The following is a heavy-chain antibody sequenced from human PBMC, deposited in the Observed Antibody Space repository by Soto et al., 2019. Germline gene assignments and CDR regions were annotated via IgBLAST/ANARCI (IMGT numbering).Heavy chain of an antibody. Sequence: EVQLAESGGGLVQPGGSLRLSCAASGFTFSSYWMHWVRQAPGKGLVWVSRINRDGSRTDYADSVKGRFTISRDNAKNTLDMQMNSLRAEDTAVYYCTRGGTGSYGDYYGMDVWGQGPTVTVSS. CDR1: GFTFSSYW. V-gene: IGHV3-74*02. D-gene: IGHD1-26*01. CDR2: INRDGSRT. J-gene: IGHJ6*02. CDR3: TRGGTGSYGDYYGMDV.